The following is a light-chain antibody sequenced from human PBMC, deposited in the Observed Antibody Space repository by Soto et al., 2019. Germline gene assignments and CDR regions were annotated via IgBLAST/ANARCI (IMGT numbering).Light chain of an antibody. CDR1: SSDVGGHNY. CDR3: TSYTSLQSVL. V-gene: IGLV2-14*01. J-gene: IGLJ2*01. CDR2: EVI. Sequence: QSALTQPASVSGSPGQSITISCTGTSSDVGGHNYVSWYQHHPGKAPKLIIYEVINRPSGVSNRFSGSKSGNTASLTISGLQAEDEADYYCTSYTSLQSVLFGGGTKVTVL.